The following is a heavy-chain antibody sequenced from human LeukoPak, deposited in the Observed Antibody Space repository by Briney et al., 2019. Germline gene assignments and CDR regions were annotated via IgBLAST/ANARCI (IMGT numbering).Heavy chain of an antibody. CDR1: AFTFSNYA. CDR3: AKDTITKKSFDY. CDR2: ISRSGDYT. V-gene: IGHV3-23*01. D-gene: IGHD3-3*01. J-gene: IGHJ4*02. Sequence: GGSLRLSCAASAFTFSNYAMNWVRQAPGKGLEWVSGISRSGDYTYYADSVKGRFTISRDNSKNTLYLQMNSLRAEDTAVYYCAKDTITKKSFDYWGQGTLVTVSS.